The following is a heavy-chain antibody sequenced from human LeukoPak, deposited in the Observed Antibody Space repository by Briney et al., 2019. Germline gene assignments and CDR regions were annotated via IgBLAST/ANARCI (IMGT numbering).Heavy chain of an antibody. Sequence: PSETLSLTCTVSGGSLSGYYWSWIRQPPGKGLEWIGYIYYSGSAKYNPSLKSRVTILVDTAKNQFSLKLSSVTAGDTAVYYCARAPGIAAAGTHFDFWGQGTLVTVSS. CDR3: ARAPGIAAAGTHFDF. D-gene: IGHD6-13*01. CDR2: IYYSGSA. J-gene: IGHJ4*02. CDR1: GGSLSGYY. V-gene: IGHV4-59*01.